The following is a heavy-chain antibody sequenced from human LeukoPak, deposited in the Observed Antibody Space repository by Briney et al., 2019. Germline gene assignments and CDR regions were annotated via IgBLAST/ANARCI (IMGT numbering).Heavy chain of an antibody. CDR1: GYIFTDFY. Sequence: ASVKVSCKASGYIFTDFYIHWVRQAPGQGLEWMGWISPKNGDTKFAQKFQGGVTMTRDTSVTTAYMELSRLTSDDTAVYYCARDILPPHSDARNSYSRDYWGQGTLVTVSS. CDR2: ISPKNGDT. V-gene: IGHV1-2*02. CDR3: ARDILPPHSDARNSYSRDY. J-gene: IGHJ4*02. D-gene: IGHD6-6*01.